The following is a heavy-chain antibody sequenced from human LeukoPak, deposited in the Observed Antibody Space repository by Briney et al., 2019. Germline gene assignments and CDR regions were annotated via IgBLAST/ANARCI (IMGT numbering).Heavy chain of an antibody. J-gene: IGHJ3*02. Sequence: ASVKVSCKASGYTFTGYYMHWVRQAPGQGLEWMGWINPNSGGTNYAQKFQGRVTMTTDTSTSTAYMELRSLRSDDTAVYYCAREGPGSGGAFDIWGQGTMVTVSS. CDR1: GYTFTGYY. CDR2: INPNSGGT. D-gene: IGHD1-26*01. CDR3: AREGPGSGGAFDI. V-gene: IGHV1-2*02.